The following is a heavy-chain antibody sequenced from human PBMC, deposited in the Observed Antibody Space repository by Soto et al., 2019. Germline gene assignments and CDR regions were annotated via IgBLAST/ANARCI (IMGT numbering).Heavy chain of an antibody. V-gene: IGHV4-30-4*01. J-gene: IGHJ4*02. CDR1: GGSISSGDYY. CDR3: ATRAADARIRGGGNFDY. D-gene: IGHD3-16*01. CDR2: IYHNGIT. Sequence: QVQLQESGPGLVKPSQTLSLTCTVSGGSISSGDYYWSWMRQTPGKGLEWIGYIYHNGITDYNPYPKSRLTISKDTSKNQSSLKVPAVSASKTAVYYGATRAADARIRGGGNFDYWGQGTLVTVSS.